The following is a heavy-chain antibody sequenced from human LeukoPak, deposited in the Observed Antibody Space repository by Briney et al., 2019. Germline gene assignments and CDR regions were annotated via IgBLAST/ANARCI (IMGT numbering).Heavy chain of an antibody. CDR3: AKTSVSSGWPELFDF. J-gene: IGHJ4*02. CDR1: EFTFDSYA. Sequence: GGSLRLSXAASEFTFDSYAMNWVRQAPGKGLEWVSAISSSGANTYYANSVKGRFTISRDNSKSTLFLQMDSLRAEDTAIYYCAKTSVSSGWPELFDFWGQGTLVTVSS. V-gene: IGHV3-23*01. D-gene: IGHD6-19*01. CDR2: ISSSGANT.